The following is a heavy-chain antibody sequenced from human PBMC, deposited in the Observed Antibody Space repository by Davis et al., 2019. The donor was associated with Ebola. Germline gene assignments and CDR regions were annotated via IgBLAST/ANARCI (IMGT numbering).Heavy chain of an antibody. V-gene: IGHV1-69*04. Sequence: SVKVSCKASGGTFSSYTISWVRQAPGQGLEWMGRIIPILGIANYAQKFQGRVTITADESTSTAYMELSSLRSEDTAMYYCARDKSGYDFQHWFDPWGQGTLVTVSS. D-gene: IGHD5-12*01. J-gene: IGHJ5*02. CDR1: GGTFSSYT. CDR3: ARDKSGYDFQHWFDP. CDR2: IIPILGIA.